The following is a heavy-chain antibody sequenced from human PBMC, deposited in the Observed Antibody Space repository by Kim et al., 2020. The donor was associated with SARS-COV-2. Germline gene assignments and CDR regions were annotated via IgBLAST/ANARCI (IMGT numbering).Heavy chain of an antibody. CDR2: IDPSDSHP. CDR3: ARHWFGEFLSQYNWFDP. D-gene: IGHD3-10*01. CDR1: GYSFSNYW. V-gene: IGHV5-10-1*01. Sequence: GESLKISCKASGYSFSNYWISWVRQMTGEGLEWMWSIDPSDSHPNYSPSFQGHVTISVDKSTNTAYLQWSSLRASDTAMYYCARHWFGEFLSQYNWFDPWGQGTLVTVSS. J-gene: IGHJ5*02.